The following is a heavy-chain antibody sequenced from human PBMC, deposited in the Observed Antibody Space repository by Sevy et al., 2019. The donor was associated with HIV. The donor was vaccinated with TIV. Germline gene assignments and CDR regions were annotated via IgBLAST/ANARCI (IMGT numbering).Heavy chain of an antibody. V-gene: IGHV3-7*01. D-gene: IGHD6-13*01. Sequence: GGSLRLSCVASGFSLNSYWMLWVRQAPGKGLEWVANINQDGSVNYYADSVKGRFTISRDNARNLVSLQMNILRVEDTAVYYCVRAIATADSFWGQGILVTVSS. CDR2: INQDGSVN. CDR1: GFSLNSYW. J-gene: IGHJ4*02. CDR3: VRAIATADSF.